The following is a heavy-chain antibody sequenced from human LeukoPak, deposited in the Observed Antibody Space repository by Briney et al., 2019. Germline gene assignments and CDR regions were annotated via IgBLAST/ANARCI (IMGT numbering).Heavy chain of an antibody. D-gene: IGHD2-15*01. Sequence: SETLSLTCAVSGGSISSSNWWSWVRQPPGKGLEWIGEINQSGNTNYNPSLKSRVTISVDKSQNQISLRLSSVTAADTAVYYCARELGYCSGGRCYSFDYWDQGTLVTVSS. J-gene: IGHJ4*02. CDR2: INQSGNT. CDR3: ARELGYCSGGRCYSFDY. V-gene: IGHV4-4*02. CDR1: GGSISSSNW.